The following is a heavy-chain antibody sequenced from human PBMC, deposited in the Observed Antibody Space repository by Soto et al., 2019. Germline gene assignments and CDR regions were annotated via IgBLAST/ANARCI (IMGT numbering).Heavy chain of an antibody. CDR1: GGSISSGDYH. V-gene: IGHV4-31*03. CDR3: AREVIVVAPAARYMDV. Sequence: SETLSLTCTVSGGSISSGDYHWSWIRQHPGKGLEWIGYIYYSGTIYYNPSLKRRVTISVDTSKNQFSLKLSSVTAADTAVYYCAREVIVVAPAARYMDVWGKGTTVTVS. D-gene: IGHD2-2*01. J-gene: IGHJ6*03. CDR2: IYYSGTI.